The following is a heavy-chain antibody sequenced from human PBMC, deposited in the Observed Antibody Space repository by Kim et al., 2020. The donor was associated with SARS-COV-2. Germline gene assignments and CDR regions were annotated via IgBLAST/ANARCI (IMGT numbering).Heavy chain of an antibody. J-gene: IGHJ3*02. D-gene: IGHD6-13*01. CDR3: ARGGSSWYLLDAFDI. V-gene: IGHV1-18*01. Sequence: AQKLQGRVTMTTDTSTSTAYMELRSLRSDDTAVYYCARGGSSWYLLDAFDIWGQGTIVTVSS.